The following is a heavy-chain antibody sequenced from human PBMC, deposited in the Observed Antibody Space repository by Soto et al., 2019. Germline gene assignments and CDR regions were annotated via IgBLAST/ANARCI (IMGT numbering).Heavy chain of an antibody. CDR3: ARGDLGYYDSSGYLNSNRPYYYYYGMDV. D-gene: IGHD3-22*01. Sequence: QVQLVESGGGVVQPGRSLRLSCAASGFTFSSYGMHWVRQAPGKGLEWVAVIWYDGSNKYYADSVKGRFTISRDNSKNTLCLQMNSLRAEDTAVYYCARGDLGYYDSSGYLNSNRPYYYYYGMDVWGQGTTVTVSS. J-gene: IGHJ6*02. CDR1: GFTFSSYG. CDR2: IWYDGSNK. V-gene: IGHV3-33*01.